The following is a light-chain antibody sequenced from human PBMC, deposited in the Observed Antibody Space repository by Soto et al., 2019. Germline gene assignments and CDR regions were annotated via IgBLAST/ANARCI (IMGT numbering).Light chain of an antibody. V-gene: IGKV3-20*01. J-gene: IGKJ1*01. CDR2: GAS. CDR3: QQYGRSSWT. CDR1: QSVSSSY. Sequence: EIVLTQSPGTLSLSPVERATLSCMASQSVSSSYLAWYQQKSGQAPRLLIYGASNRATGIPDRFSGSGSGTDFTLTISRLEPEDFAVYYCQQYGRSSWTFGQGTKVDIK.